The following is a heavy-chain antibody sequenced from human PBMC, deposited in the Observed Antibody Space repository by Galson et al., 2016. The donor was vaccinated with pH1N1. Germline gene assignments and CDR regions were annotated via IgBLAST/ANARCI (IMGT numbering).Heavy chain of an antibody. V-gene: IGHV4-31*03. CDR3: ARRFFEYLEGQPSDGFDI. CDR1: GGSISGHASY. Sequence: TLSLTCTVSGGSISGHASYWSWIRQHPGRGLEWIGHIYYSGSTYYNPSLDSRLTISVDTSKSQFSLNLTPVTAADTAVYYCARRFFEYLEGQPSDGFDIWGQGTMVTVSS. D-gene: IGHD3-3*01. J-gene: IGHJ3*02. CDR2: IYYSGST.